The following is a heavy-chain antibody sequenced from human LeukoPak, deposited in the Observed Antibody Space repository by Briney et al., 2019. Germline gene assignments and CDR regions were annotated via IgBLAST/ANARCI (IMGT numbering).Heavy chain of an antibody. CDR1: GFTVSSNY. Sequence: PGGSLRLSCAASGFTVSSNYMSWVRQAPGKGLEWVSVIYSGGSTYYADSVKGRFTISRDNSKNTLYLQMNSLGAEDTAVYYCANSRAYSKDYWGQGTLVTVSS. J-gene: IGHJ4*02. CDR2: IYSGGST. D-gene: IGHD6-13*01. V-gene: IGHV3-53*01. CDR3: ANSRAYSKDY.